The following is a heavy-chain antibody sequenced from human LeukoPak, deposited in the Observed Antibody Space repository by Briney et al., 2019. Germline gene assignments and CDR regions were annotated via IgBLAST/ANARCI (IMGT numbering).Heavy chain of an antibody. CDR2: INPNSGGT. J-gene: IGHJ5*02. V-gene: IGHV1-2*04. D-gene: IGHD2-2*01. Sequence: ASVKVSCKASGYTFTGYYMHWVRQAPGQGLERMGWINPNSGGTNYAQKFQGWVTMTRDTSISTAYMEQSRLRSDDTAVYYCARGQDIVVVPAATNWFDPWGQGTLVTVSS. CDR3: ARGQDIVVVPAATNWFDP. CDR1: GYTFTGYY.